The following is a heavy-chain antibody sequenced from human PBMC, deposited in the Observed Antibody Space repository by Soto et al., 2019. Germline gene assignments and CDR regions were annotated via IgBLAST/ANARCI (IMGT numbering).Heavy chain of an antibody. CDR3: ARGTGYGYDH. Sequence: QVQLVQSGPEVRKPGASVKVSCKASGYTFRDYGIAWVRQAPGQGLEWMGWISAFNGHTNYAQKFQGRVTVTADASTATAYMELRSLRPDDTAMYFCARGTGYGYDHWGQGTLVSVSS. D-gene: IGHD5-12*01. CDR1: GYTFRDYG. CDR2: ISAFNGHT. V-gene: IGHV1-18*01. J-gene: IGHJ4*02.